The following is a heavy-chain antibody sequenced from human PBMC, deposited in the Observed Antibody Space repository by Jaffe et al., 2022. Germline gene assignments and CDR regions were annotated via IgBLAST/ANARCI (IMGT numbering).Heavy chain of an antibody. CDR1: GYTFTSYA. J-gene: IGHJ2*01. V-gene: IGHV1-3*01. CDR2: INAGNGNT. CDR3: AREPVPFGRRYFDL. Sequence: QVQLVQSGAEVKKPGASVKVSCKASGYTFTSYAMHWVRQAPGQRLEWMGWINAGNGNTKYSQKFQGRVTITRDTSASTAYMELSSLRSEDTAVYYCAREPVPFGRRYFDLWGRGTLVTVSS. D-gene: IGHD3-10*01.